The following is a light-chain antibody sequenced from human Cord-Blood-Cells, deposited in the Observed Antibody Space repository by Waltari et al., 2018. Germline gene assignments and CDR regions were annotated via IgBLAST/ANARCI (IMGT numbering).Light chain of an antibody. CDR1: NSDVGGYNY. V-gene: IGLV2-11*01. CDR2: DVS. Sequence: QSALTPPRSVSGSPGQSVTIPCTGTNSDVGGYNYVSCYQQQPGKAPKRMIYDVSKRPSGVPDRFSGSKSGTTASLTISGLQAEDEADYYCCSYAGSYTLVFGGGTKLTVL. J-gene: IGLJ2*01. CDR3: CSYAGSYTLV.